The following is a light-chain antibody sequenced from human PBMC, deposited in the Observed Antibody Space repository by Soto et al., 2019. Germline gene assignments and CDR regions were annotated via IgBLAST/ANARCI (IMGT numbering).Light chain of an antibody. CDR2: DTS. J-gene: IGLJ2*01. Sequence: QAVVTQEPSLTVSPGGTVTLTCGSNTGAVTSGHYPYWFQQKPGQAPRTLIYDTSNKYSWTPARFSGSLLGGKAALTLSGAQPEDEADYYCLLSYTGTRPVVFGGGTKLTVL. CDR3: LLSYTGTRPVV. V-gene: IGLV7-46*01. CDR1: TGAVTSGHY.